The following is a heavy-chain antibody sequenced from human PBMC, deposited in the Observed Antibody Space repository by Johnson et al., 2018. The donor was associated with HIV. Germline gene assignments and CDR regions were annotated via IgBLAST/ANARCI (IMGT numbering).Heavy chain of an antibody. Sequence: QVQLVESGGGVVQTGRSLRLFCAVSGFPFSTYTMHWVRQAPGRALEWVALISYDGSKKYYGDSVKGRFTISRDTSKTTLYLQMNSLRPEDTAVYYCARGRKDIAAVDGLDTDAFEMWGQGTMVTVSS. D-gene: IGHD6-13*01. V-gene: IGHV3-30*04. CDR1: GFPFSTYT. CDR3: ARGRKDIAAVDGLDTDAFEM. J-gene: IGHJ3*02. CDR2: ISYDGSKK.